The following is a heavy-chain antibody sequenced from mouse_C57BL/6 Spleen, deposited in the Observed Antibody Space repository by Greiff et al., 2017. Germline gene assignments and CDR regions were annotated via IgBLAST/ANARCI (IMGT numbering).Heavy chain of an antibody. CDR3: ARSDSSGYYFDY. CDR2: IYPGDGDT. Sequence: QVQLQQSGAELVKPGASEKISCKASGYAFSSYWMNWVKQRPGKGLEWIGQIYPGDGDTNYNGKFKGKATLTADKSSSTAYMQLSSLTSEDSAVYFCARSDSSGYYFDYWGQGTTLTVSS. J-gene: IGHJ2*01. V-gene: IGHV1-80*01. CDR1: GYAFSSYW. D-gene: IGHD3-2*02.